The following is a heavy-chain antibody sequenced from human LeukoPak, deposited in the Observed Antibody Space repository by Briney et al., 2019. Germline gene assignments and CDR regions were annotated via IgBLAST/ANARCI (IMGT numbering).Heavy chain of an antibody. Sequence: GGSLRLSCAASGFTVSSNYMSWVRQAPGKGLEWVSVIYSGGSTYYADSVKGRFTISRDNSKNTLYLQMNSLRAEDTAVYYCAKGSGEWRLWYYIDYWGQGTLVTVSS. D-gene: IGHD5-18*01. CDR3: AKGSGEWRLWYYIDY. J-gene: IGHJ4*02. V-gene: IGHV3-53*01. CDR1: GFTVSSNY. CDR2: IYSGGST.